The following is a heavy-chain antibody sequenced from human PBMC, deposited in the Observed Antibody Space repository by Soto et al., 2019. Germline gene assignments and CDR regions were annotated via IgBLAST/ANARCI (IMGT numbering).Heavy chain of an antibody. V-gene: IGHV3-30*18. Sequence: GGSLRLSCAASGFTFRTYGMHWVRQAPGKGLEWVAVVSYDGSRQYYRESVRGRFIISRDNSKNTLSLQMNSLRPEDTSVYFCAKGQIPGSTGSPGYFDSWGQGAVVTVSS. D-gene: IGHD2-2*03. CDR3: AKGQIPGSTGSPGYFDS. J-gene: IGHJ4*02. CDR2: VSYDGSRQ. CDR1: GFTFRTYG.